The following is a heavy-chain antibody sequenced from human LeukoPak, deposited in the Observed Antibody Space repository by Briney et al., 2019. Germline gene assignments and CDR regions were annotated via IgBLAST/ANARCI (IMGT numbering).Heavy chain of an antibody. J-gene: IGHJ4*02. CDR1: GYTVTGYY. Sequence: GASVKVSCKASGYTVTGYYMHWVRQAPGQGLEWMGWINPNSGGTNYAQKFQGRVTMTRDSSISTAYMELSRLRSDDTAVYYCARGLDYYGSGSYYTLAGYWGQGTQVTVSS. CDR2: INPNSGGT. D-gene: IGHD3-10*01. V-gene: IGHV1-2*02. CDR3: ARGLDYYGSGSYYTLAGY.